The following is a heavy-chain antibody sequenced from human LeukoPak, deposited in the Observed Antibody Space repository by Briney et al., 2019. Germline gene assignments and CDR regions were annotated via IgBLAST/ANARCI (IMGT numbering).Heavy chain of an antibody. V-gene: IGHV1-8*03. CDR2: MNPNSGNT. Sequence: VASVKVSCKASGYTFTSYDINWVRQATGQGLEWMGWMNPNSGNTGYAQKFQGGVTITRNTSISTAYMELSSLRSEDTAVYYCARSLVVVVAASLFNYYYGMDVWGQGTTVTVSS. CDR1: GYTFTSYD. J-gene: IGHJ6*02. D-gene: IGHD2-15*01. CDR3: ARSLVVVVAASLFNYYYGMDV.